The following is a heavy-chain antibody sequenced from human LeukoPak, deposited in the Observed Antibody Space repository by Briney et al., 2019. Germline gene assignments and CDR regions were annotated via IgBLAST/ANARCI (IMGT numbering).Heavy chain of an antibody. Sequence: PGGSLRLSCAASGFTVSSTHMVWVRQAPGKGLEWVSVTYTGGNSYYAGSVKGRFIISRDISKNTLYLQVNSLRAEDSALYYCARGGRGSAAVVAPRSFDIWGQGTMVTVSS. V-gene: IGHV3-53*01. CDR1: GFTVSSTH. J-gene: IGHJ3*02. CDR3: ARGGRGSAAVVAPRSFDI. D-gene: IGHD3-22*01. CDR2: TYTGGNS.